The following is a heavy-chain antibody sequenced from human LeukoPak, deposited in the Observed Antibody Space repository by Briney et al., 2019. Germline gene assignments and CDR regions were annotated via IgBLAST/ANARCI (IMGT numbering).Heavy chain of an antibody. CDR3: ARDHNYAFDN. J-gene: IGHJ4*02. Sequence: GGSLRLSCTASGFPFIEYSMNWVRQAPGKGLEWISYIGIDSGNTKYADSVRGRFTISADKAKNSLYLQMNSLRVEDTAVYYCARDHNYAFDNWGQETLVSVAS. V-gene: IGHV3-48*01. CDR2: IGIDSGNT. D-gene: IGHD1-1*01. CDR1: GFPFIEYS.